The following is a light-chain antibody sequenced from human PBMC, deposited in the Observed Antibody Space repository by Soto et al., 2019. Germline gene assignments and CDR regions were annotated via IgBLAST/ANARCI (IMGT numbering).Light chain of an antibody. CDR1: SSDVGAYNY. J-gene: IGLJ1*01. CDR2: EVS. Sequence: QSVLTQPPSASGSPGQSVTISRTGTSSDVGAYNYVSWYQQLPGKAHKLIIYEVSKRPSGVPDRFTGSKSGNTASLTVSGLQAEDEADYYCTSYAGTYSFFYVFGTGTKVTVL. CDR3: TSYAGTYSFFYV. V-gene: IGLV2-8*01.